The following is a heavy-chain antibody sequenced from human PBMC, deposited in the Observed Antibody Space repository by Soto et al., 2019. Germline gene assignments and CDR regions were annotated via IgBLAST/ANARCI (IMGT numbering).Heavy chain of an antibody. D-gene: IGHD2-2*01. CDR2: IIPIFGTA. V-gene: IGHV1-69*12. J-gene: IGHJ6*02. CDR3: ARHVPAAGYYYGMDV. CDR1: GGTFSSYA. Sequence: QVQLVQSGAEVKKPGSSVKVSCKASGGTFSSYAISWVRQAPGQGLEWMGGIIPIFGTANYAQKFQGRVTIAADESTSTAYMELGILGSEDPAVYYCARHVPAAGYYYGMDVWGQGTTVTVSS.